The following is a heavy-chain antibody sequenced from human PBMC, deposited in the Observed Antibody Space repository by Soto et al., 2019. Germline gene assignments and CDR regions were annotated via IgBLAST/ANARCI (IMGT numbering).Heavy chain of an antibody. D-gene: IGHD2-15*01. CDR1: GGSISSYY. V-gene: IGHV4-59*01. Sequence: SETLSLTCTVSGGSISSYYWSWIRQPPGKGLEWIGYIYYSGNTNYNPSLKSRVTISVDTSKNQFSLKLSSVTAADTAVYYCARALGRNIVVVVAAPSWFDPWGQGTLVTVSS. CDR2: IYYSGNT. CDR3: ARALGRNIVVVVAAPSWFDP. J-gene: IGHJ5*02.